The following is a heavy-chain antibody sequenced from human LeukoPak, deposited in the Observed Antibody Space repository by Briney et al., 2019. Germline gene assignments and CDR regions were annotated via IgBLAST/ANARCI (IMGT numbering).Heavy chain of an antibody. CDR3: AREDYYDSSPRGFDY. Sequence: ASVKVSCKASGGTFSSYAISWVRQAPGQGLEWMGWINPNSGGTNYAQKFQGRVTMTRDTSISTAYMELSRLRSDDTAVYYCAREDYYDSSPRGFDYWGQGTLVTISS. J-gene: IGHJ4*02. V-gene: IGHV1-2*02. CDR1: GGTFSSYA. CDR2: INPNSGGT. D-gene: IGHD3-22*01.